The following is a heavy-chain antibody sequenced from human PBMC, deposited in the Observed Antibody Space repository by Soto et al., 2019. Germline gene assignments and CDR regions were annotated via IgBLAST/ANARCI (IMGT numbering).Heavy chain of an antibody. D-gene: IGHD4-17*01. CDR3: ARDHYGDGGGWFDP. CDR1: GGSISSYY. V-gene: IGHV4-59*01. J-gene: IGHJ5*02. CDR2: IYYSGST. Sequence: QEQLQESGPGLVKPSETLSLTCTVSGGSISSYYWSWIRQPPGKGLEWIGYIYYSGSTNYNPSLKSRVTISVDTSKNQFSLKLSSVTAADTAVYYCARDHYGDGGGWFDPWGQGTLVTVSS.